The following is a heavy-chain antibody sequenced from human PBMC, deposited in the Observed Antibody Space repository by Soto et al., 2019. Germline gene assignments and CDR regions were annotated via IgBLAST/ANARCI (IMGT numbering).Heavy chain of an antibody. CDR3: ASGASRWYPYFFDS. V-gene: IGHV1-69*01. Sequence: QAQVVQSGAEVRKPGSSVKLSCKASEGTFNSYAIAWVRQAPGQGLEWMGGIIPYYNTLNYAQKFQDRVTITADDPTNTVYMELSSLRPDDTAVYFCASGASRWYPYFFDSWAQGTLVTVPS. CDR1: EGTFNSYA. J-gene: IGHJ4*02. CDR2: IIPYYNTL. D-gene: IGHD6-13*01.